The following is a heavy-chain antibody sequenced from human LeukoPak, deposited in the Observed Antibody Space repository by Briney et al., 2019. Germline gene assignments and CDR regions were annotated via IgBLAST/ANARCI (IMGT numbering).Heavy chain of an antibody. CDR3: AKAPRRDGYNLALDY. CDR2: ISGSGGST. D-gene: IGHD5-24*01. CDR1: GFTFSSYA. Sequence: GSLRLSCAASGFTFSSYAMSWVRQAPGKGLEWVSAISGSGGSTYYADSVKGRFTISRDNSKNTLYLQMNSLRAEDTAVYYCAKAPRRDGYNLALDYWGQGTLVTVSS. J-gene: IGHJ4*02. V-gene: IGHV3-23*01.